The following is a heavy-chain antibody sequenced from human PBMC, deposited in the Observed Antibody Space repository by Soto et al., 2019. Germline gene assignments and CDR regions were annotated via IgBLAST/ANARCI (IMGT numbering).Heavy chain of an antibody. CDR3: AREGDCSGGSCYDY. J-gene: IGHJ4*02. D-gene: IGHD2-15*01. Sequence: GASVKVSCKASGYTFTGYYMHWVRQAPGQGLEWMGWINPNSGGTNYAQKFQGWVTMTRDTSISTAYMELSRLRSDDTAVYYCAREGDCSGGSCYDYWGQGTLVTVSS. CDR1: GYTFTGYY. V-gene: IGHV1-2*04. CDR2: INPNSGGT.